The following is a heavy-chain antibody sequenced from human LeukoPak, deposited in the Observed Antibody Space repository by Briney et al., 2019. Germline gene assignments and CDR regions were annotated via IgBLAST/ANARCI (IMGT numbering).Heavy chain of an antibody. CDR3: ARTYDYVWGSYRYPFDL. D-gene: IGHD3-16*02. Sequence: PSETLSLTCTVSGGSISCTTYYWGRIRQPPWKGLEWIGSIHYSGSAYNNPSLKSRVAISVDTSKNQFSLNLSSLTAADTAVYYCARTYDYVWGSYRYPFDLWGQGILVTVSS. V-gene: IGHV4-39*01. CDR2: IHYSGSA. CDR1: GGSISCTTYY. J-gene: IGHJ4*02.